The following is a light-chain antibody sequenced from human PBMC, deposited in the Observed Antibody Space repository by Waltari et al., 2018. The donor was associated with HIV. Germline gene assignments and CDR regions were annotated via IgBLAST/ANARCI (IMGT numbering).Light chain of an antibody. V-gene: IGLV3-25*03. J-gene: IGLJ2*01. CDR1: QFPNNH. CDR3: QSAHNSDVI. Sequence: SYELTHTPPVSLPPGHTPKISCSGDQFPNNHLYCTQQKDGQARVMLICQDTKRPSDSPERFSASSAETTATLTISGVQAEDEADYFCQSAHNSDVIFGGGTKLTVL. CDR2: QDT.